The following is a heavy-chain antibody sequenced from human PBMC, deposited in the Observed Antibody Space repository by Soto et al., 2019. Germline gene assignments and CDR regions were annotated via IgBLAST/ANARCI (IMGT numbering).Heavy chain of an antibody. Sequence: RGESLKISCQGSGYSFISYWINWVRQMPGKGLEWMGRIDPSDSYTNYSPSFQGHVTISIDKSISTAYLQWSSLKASDTAVYYCASLSSYYYDSSGNLFDYWGQGTLVTVSS. CDR1: GYSFISYW. CDR3: ASLSSYYYDSSGNLFDY. CDR2: IDPSDSYT. D-gene: IGHD3-22*01. V-gene: IGHV5-10-1*01. J-gene: IGHJ4*02.